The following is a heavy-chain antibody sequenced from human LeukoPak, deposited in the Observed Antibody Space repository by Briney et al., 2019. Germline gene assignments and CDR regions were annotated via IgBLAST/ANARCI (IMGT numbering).Heavy chain of an antibody. CDR1: GFTFSSYG. J-gene: IGHJ4*02. Sequence: GGSLRLSCAASGFTFSSYGMSWVRQAPGKGLEWVSAISGSGGSTYYADSVKGRFTISRDNSKNTLYLQMNSLRAEDTAVYYCAKVYSLDSRGYYSPPQYYFDYWGQGTLVTVSS. V-gene: IGHV3-23*01. CDR2: ISGSGGST. D-gene: IGHD3-22*01. CDR3: AKVYSLDSRGYYSPPQYYFDY.